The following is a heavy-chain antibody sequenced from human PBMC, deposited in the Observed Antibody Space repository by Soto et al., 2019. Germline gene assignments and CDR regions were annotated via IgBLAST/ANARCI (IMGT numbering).Heavy chain of an antibody. CDR3: ARALSAYCGGDCCFFDY. Sequence: PSETLSLTCTVSGGSISSGDYYWSWIRQPPGKGLEWIGYIYYSGSTYYNPSLKSRVTISVDTSKNQFSLKLSSVTAADTAVYYCARALSAYCGGDCCFFDYWGQGTLVTVSS. J-gene: IGHJ4*02. CDR1: GGSISSGDYY. V-gene: IGHV4-30-4*01. CDR2: IYYSGST. D-gene: IGHD2-21*02.